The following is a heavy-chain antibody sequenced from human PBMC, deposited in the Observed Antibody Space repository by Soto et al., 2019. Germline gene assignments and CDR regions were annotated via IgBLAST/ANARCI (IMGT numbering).Heavy chain of an antibody. CDR2: ISGSGGST. D-gene: IGHD3-16*02. V-gene: IGHV3-23*01. J-gene: IGHJ4*02. Sequence: GGSLRLSCAASGFTFSSYAMSWVRQAPGKGLEWVSAISGSGGSTYYADSVKGRFTISRDNSKNTLYLQMNSLRAEDTAVYYCAKDLRYDYIWGSYRSYFDYWGQGTLVTVSS. CDR1: GFTFSSYA. CDR3: AKDLRYDYIWGSYRSYFDY.